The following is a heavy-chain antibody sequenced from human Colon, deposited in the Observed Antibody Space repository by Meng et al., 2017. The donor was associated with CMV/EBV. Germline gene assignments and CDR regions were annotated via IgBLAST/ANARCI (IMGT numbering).Heavy chain of an antibody. CDR3: AGYSKSSIY. V-gene: IGHV3-21*01. CDR2: ITTPGTTI. D-gene: IGHD2-21*01. Sequence: GGSLRLSCAASGINIHFYTMQWVRQAPGKGLEWISSITTPGTTIYYADPVKGRFTVSRDNTRGTVYLQMNSLRAEDTAVYYCAGYSKSSIYWGQGTLVTVSS. CDR1: GINIHFYT. J-gene: IGHJ4*02.